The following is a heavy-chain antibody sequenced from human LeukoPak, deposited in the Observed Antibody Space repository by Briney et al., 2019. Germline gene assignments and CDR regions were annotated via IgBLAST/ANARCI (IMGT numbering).Heavy chain of an antibody. CDR2: ISYDGSNK. J-gene: IGHJ4*02. Sequence: SGRSLRLSCAASGFTFSSYAMHWVRQAPGKGLEWVAVISYDGSNKYYADSVKGRFTISRDNSKNTLYLQMNSLRAKDTAVYYCARGGYWGQGTLVTVSS. CDR3: ARGGY. V-gene: IGHV3-30*01. CDR1: GFTFSSYA.